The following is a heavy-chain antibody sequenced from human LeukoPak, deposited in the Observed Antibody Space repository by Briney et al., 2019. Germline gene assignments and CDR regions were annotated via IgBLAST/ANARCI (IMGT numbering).Heavy chain of an antibody. Sequence: GGPLRLSCAASGFTFNTYAMSWVRQAPGKGLEWVSTISTTVDRTYYAHPVKGRFNVSRDNSKNTLYLQMNSVRAEDTGVYYCAKGVAIRYFDYLFDYWGQGTLVTVSS. CDR3: AKGVAIRYFDYLFDY. V-gene: IGHV3-23*01. CDR1: GFTFNTYA. CDR2: ISTTVDRT. J-gene: IGHJ4*02. D-gene: IGHD3-9*01.